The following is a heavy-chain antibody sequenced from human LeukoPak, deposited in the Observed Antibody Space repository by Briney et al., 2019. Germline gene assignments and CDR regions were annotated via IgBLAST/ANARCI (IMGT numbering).Heavy chain of an antibody. CDR3: ARGPNMITFGGVIVIPFDY. Sequence: SETLSLTCTVSGGSISSYYWSWIRQPPGKGLEWIGYIYYGGSTNYNPSLKSRVTISVDTSKNQFSLKLSSVTAADTAVYYCARGPNMITFGGVIVIPFDYWGQGTLVTVSS. V-gene: IGHV4-59*01. CDR2: IYYGGST. D-gene: IGHD3-16*02. J-gene: IGHJ4*02. CDR1: GGSISSYY.